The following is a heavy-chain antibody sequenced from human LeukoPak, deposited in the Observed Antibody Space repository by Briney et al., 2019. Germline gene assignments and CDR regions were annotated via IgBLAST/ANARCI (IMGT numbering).Heavy chain of an antibody. CDR3: ARDELGYCSGGSCYSGRVYYYYGMDV. Sequence: GGSLRLSCAASGFTLNSYWMHWVRQAPGKGLVWVSRINNNGSITNYADSVKGRFTISRDNAKNTLYLQMHSLRAEDTAVYYCARDELGYCSGGSCYSGRVYYYYGMDVWGQGTTVTVSS. V-gene: IGHV3-74*01. CDR1: GFTLNSYW. CDR2: INNNGSIT. J-gene: IGHJ6*02. D-gene: IGHD2-15*01.